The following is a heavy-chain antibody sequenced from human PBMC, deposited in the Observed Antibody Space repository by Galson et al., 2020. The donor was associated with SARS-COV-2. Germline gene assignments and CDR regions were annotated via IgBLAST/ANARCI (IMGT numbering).Heavy chain of an antibody. Sequence: VRQAPGKGLEWVGFIRSIAYGATTEYAASVKGRFTISRDDSRSIAYLQMNSLKTDDTAVYYCLTFGGLVAIDYWGQGTLVTVSS. V-gene: IGHV3-49*02. CDR3: LTFGGLVAIDY. J-gene: IGHJ4*02. D-gene: IGHD3-16*02. CDR2: IRSIAYGATT.